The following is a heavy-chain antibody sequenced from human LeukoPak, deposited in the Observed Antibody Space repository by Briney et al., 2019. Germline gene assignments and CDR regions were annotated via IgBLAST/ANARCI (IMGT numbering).Heavy chain of an antibody. CDR3: ARSYSGYDFSGYFDY. V-gene: IGHV3-7*03. CDR1: GFTFSSYW. CDR2: IKRDGSEI. J-gene: IGHJ4*02. Sequence: GGSLRLSCEVSGFTFSSYWMSWVRQAPGKGLEWVANIKRDGSEIYYLDSVKGRFTVSRDNGKKSLYLQMNSLRAEDTAVYYCARSYSGYDFSGYFDYWGQGTLVTVSS. D-gene: IGHD5-12*01.